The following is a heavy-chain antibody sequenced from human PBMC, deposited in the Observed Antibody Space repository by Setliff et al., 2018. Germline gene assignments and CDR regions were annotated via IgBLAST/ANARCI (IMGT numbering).Heavy chain of an antibody. CDR2: IYYSGST. Sequence: PSETLSLTCTVSGGSISSSSYYWGWIRQPPGKGLEWIGSIYYSGSTNYNPSLKSRVTISVDTSKNQFSLKLSSVTAADTAVYYCARDSLVVVPAAIPGKSPYNWFDPWGQGTLVTVSS. V-gene: IGHV4-39*07. J-gene: IGHJ5*02. CDR1: GGSISSSSYY. D-gene: IGHD2-2*02. CDR3: ARDSLVVVPAAIPGKSPYNWFDP.